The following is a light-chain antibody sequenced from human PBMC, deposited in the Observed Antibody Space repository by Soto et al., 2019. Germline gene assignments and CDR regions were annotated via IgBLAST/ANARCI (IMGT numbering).Light chain of an antibody. J-gene: IGLJ1*01. CDR1: SSNFGAGYE. V-gene: IGLV1-40*01. CDR3: QSFDSSLRAYV. Sequence: QAVVTQPPSVSGAPGQRVTISCTGSSSNFGAGYEVHWYKQLPGTAPTLVIFNNLNRPSGVPERFSGSKSGTSASLVISGLQAEDEADYYCQSFDSSLRAYVFGSGTELTVL. CDR2: NNL.